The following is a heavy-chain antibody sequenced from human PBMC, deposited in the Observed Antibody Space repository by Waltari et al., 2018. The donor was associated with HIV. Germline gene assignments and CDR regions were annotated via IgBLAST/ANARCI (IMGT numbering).Heavy chain of an antibody. CDR1: GGSISSYY. D-gene: IGHD6-13*01. CDR3: ARVKQQLARSYYYYYGMDV. CDR2: IYYSGST. Sequence: QVQLQESGPGLVKPSETLSLTCTVSGGSISSYYWSWIRQPPGKGLEWIGYIYYSGSTNYNTSLKSRVTISVDTSKNQFALKLSSVTAADTAVYYCARVKQQLARSYYYYYGMDVWGQGTTVTVSS. V-gene: IGHV4-59*01. J-gene: IGHJ6*02.